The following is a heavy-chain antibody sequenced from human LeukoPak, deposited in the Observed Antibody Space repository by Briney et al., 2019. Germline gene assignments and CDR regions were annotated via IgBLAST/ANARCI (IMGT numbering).Heavy chain of an antibody. Sequence: GGSLRLSCAASGFTFRTYGMHWVRQAPGKGLEWVASIRYDGSDKYYADAVKGRFTISRDNSKNTLYLQMNSLRAEDTAVYYSGSPVGSWGQGTLVTVSS. CDR1: GFTFRTYG. D-gene: IGHD2-15*01. CDR2: IRYDGSDK. V-gene: IGHV3-30*02. J-gene: IGHJ4*02. CDR3: GSPVGS.